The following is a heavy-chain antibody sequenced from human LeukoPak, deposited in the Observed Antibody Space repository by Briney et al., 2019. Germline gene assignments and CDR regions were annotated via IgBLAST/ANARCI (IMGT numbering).Heavy chain of an antibody. CDR3: AKEIAIFGVVIDFDY. J-gene: IGHJ4*02. CDR2: ISGGGGST. CDR1: GFTFSSYA. V-gene: IGHV3-23*01. D-gene: IGHD3-3*01. Sequence: GGSLRLSCAASGFTFSSYAMSWVCQAPGKGLEWVSAISGGGGSTYYADSVKGRFTISTDNSEHTLYWQMDSLRAEDTDVYYCAKEIAIFGVVIDFDYWGQGTLVTVSS.